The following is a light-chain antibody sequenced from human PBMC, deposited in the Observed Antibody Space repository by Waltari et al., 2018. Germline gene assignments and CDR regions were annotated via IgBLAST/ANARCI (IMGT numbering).Light chain of an antibody. Sequence: DIVMTQSPLSLPVTPGEPASISSRSSQSLLPSNGYKYLDWYLQKPGQSPQLLIYLGSDRASGVPDRFSGSGSGTDFTLKISRVEAEDVGVYYCMQALQTPVTFGQGTRLEIK. J-gene: IGKJ5*01. V-gene: IGKV2-28*01. CDR1: QSLLPSNGYKY. CDR3: MQALQTPVT. CDR2: LGS.